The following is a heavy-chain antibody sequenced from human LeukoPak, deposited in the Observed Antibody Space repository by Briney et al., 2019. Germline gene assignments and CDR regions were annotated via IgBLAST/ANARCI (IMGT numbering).Heavy chain of an antibody. CDR2: VHYSRGT. D-gene: IGHD5-12*01. CDR3: ASGQGWLTDH. Sequence: SETLSLTCTVSGGSISNHYCNWIRQSPGKELEWIGYVHYSRGTNYNPSLKSRVTISLDTSKNQFFLQLSSETAADTAVYHCASGQGWLTDHWGRGTLVAVSS. J-gene: IGHJ5*02. CDR1: GGSISNHY. V-gene: IGHV4-59*11.